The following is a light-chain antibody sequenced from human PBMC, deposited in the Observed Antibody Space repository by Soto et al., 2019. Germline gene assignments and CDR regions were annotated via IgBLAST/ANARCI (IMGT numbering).Light chain of an antibody. Sequence: EIVLTQSPATLSLSPGERATISCRASQSVSSYLAWYQQRPGQAPRLLIYDASNWATGIPARFSGSGSGTDFTLTISSLEPEDFAVYYCQHRSSWPLTFGGGTKVDIK. J-gene: IGKJ4*01. CDR3: QHRSSWPLT. CDR2: DAS. CDR1: QSVSSY. V-gene: IGKV3-11*01.